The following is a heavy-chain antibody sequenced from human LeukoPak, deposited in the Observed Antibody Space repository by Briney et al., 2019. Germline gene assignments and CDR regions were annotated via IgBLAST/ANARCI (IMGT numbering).Heavy chain of an antibody. V-gene: IGHV4-59*08. CDR2: IYYSGST. CDR3: ARWGLYYGFWSGSSNWFDP. D-gene: IGHD3-3*01. J-gene: IGHJ5*02. Sequence: SETLSLTCTVSGGSISSYYWSWIRQPPGKGLEWIGYIYYSGSTNYNRSLKSRVTISVDTSKNQFSLKLSSVTAADTAVYYCARWGLYYGFWSGSSNWFDPWGQGTLVTVSS. CDR1: GGSISSYY.